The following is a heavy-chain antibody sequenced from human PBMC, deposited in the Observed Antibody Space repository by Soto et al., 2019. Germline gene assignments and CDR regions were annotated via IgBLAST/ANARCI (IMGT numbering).Heavy chain of an antibody. CDR1: GLTVSDKY. J-gene: IGHJ3*02. CDR3: ARDGFGRYDGSGSEAFDI. Sequence: EVQLVESGGGLIQPGGSLRLSCAASGLTVSDKYMNWVRQAPGKGLEWVSVIYTSGTTYYADSVKGRFTISRDNFKNTVYLQMNSLRAEDTAMYYCARDGFGRYDGSGSEAFDIWGQGTMVTVSS. CDR2: IYTSGTT. V-gene: IGHV3-53*01. D-gene: IGHD3-10*01.